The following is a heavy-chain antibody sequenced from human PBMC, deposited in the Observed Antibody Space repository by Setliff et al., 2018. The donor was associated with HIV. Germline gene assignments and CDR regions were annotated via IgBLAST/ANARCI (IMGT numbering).Heavy chain of an antibody. CDR1: GFTFSDSV. D-gene: IGHD1-7*01. V-gene: IGHV3-30*01. Sequence: PGGSLRLSCTASGFTFSDSVMHWVRQPPGKGLEWVAAISVDGSGKFYADSVKGRFTISRDNSRNTLYLQMNSLRDEDTAVYYCATDRGTYWGQGTLVTVSS. CDR2: ISVDGSGK. J-gene: IGHJ4*02. CDR3: ATDRGTY.